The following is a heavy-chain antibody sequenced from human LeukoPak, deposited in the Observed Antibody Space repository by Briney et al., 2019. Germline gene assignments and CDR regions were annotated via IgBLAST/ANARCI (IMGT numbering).Heavy chain of an antibody. CDR1: GGSFSGYY. J-gene: IGHJ4*02. V-gene: IGHV4-34*01. CDR3: ARQRGVADFDY. CDR2: INHSGST. Sequence: SETLSLTCAVYGGSFSGYYWSWIRQPPGKGLEWIGEINHSGSTNYNPSLKSRVTISVDTSKNQFSLKLSSVTAADTAVYYCARQRGVADFDYWGQGTLVTVSS. D-gene: IGHD6-19*01.